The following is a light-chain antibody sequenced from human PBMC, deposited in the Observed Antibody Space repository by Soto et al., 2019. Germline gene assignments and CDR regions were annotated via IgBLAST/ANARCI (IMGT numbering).Light chain of an antibody. Sequence: EIVMTQSPATLSVSPGERATLSCRASQSVSSNLAWYQQKPGEAPRLLIYGASTRATGIPARFSGGGSGTECTLTISSLQSEDFSVYYCQQYNNCPPVTFGQGTKVEIK. CDR2: GAS. CDR3: QQYNNCPPVT. V-gene: IGKV3-15*01. J-gene: IGKJ1*01. CDR1: QSVSSN.